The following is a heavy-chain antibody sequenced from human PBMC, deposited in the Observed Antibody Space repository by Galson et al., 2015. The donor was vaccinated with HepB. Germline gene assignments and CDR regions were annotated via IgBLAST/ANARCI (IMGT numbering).Heavy chain of an antibody. Sequence: SLRLSCAASGFTFSNYWMHWVRQAPGKGLVWVSRINSDGTYITYADYVKGRFTISRDNAKNTLYSQMNSPRAEDTALYYCARTRGAAAGIFDYWGQGSLVTVSS. CDR3: ARTRGAAAGIFDY. CDR2: INSDGTYI. V-gene: IGHV3-74*01. CDR1: GFTFSNYW. J-gene: IGHJ4*02. D-gene: IGHD6-13*01.